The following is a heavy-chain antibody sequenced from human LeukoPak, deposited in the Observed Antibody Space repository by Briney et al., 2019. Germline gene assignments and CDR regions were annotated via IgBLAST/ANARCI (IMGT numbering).Heavy chain of an antibody. D-gene: IGHD2-2*01. J-gene: IGHJ3*02. Sequence: GGSLRLSCAASGFTFSDHYMDWVRQAPGKGLEWVGRTRNKANSYTTEYAASVKGRSTISRDDSKNSLYLQMNSLKAEDTAVYYCARLSRCSSTTCRNAFDIWGQGTMVTVSS. CDR1: GFTFSDHY. V-gene: IGHV3-72*01. CDR3: ARLSRCSSTTCRNAFDI. CDR2: TRNKANSYTT.